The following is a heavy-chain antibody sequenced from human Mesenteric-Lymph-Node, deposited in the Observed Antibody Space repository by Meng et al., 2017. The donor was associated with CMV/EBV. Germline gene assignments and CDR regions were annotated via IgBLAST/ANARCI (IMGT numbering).Heavy chain of an antibody. J-gene: IGHJ5*02. D-gene: IGHD3-3*01. Sequence: GGSLKLSCAASGFTFSNYAMTWVRQGPGKGLEWVSAINSYGDNTYYADSVKGRLTISRDSSKNTVYLQMNSLRVEDTAVYYCAKTSTQYYDFRSGYYNGWFGPWGQGTLVTVSS. CDR2: INSYGDNT. V-gene: IGHV3-23*01. CDR1: GFTFSNYA. CDR3: AKTSTQYYDFRSGYYNGWFGP.